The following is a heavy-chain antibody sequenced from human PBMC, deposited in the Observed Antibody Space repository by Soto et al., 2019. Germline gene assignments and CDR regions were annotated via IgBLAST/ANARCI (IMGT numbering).Heavy chain of an antibody. CDR3: ARDGAYCSRTGCRDYHHYMDP. V-gene: IGHV3-21*01. Sequence: EVQLVESGGGLVKPGGSLRLSCAASGFTFSHYSMNWVRQAPGKGLEWVSSISGSSRYIYYADSLKGRVTVSRDNAEKPLSLQLNSLRAADTAVYYCARDGAYCSRTGCRDYHHYMDPWGKGTTVTV. CDR2: ISGSSRYI. J-gene: IGHJ6*03. CDR1: GFTFSHYS. D-gene: IGHD2-2*01.